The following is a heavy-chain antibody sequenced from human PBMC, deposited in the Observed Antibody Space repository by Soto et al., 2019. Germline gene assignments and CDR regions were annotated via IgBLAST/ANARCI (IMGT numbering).Heavy chain of an antibody. V-gene: IGHV4-30-4*08. CDR3: ARDDCKGSRCSYYYGLDV. D-gene: IGHD3-22*01. CDR1: GGSISSADNY. J-gene: IGHJ6*02. Sequence: SETLSLTCSVSGGSISSADNYWSWIRQAPGKGLEWIGYIYYSGSIFYNPSLESRVTISVDTSKNQFSLKLRSVTAADTAVYYCARDDCKGSRCSYYYGLDVWGQGTTVPVSS. CDR2: IYYSGSI.